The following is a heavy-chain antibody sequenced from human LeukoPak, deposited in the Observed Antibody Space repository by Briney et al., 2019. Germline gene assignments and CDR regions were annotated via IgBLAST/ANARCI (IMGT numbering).Heavy chain of an antibody. CDR2: ISSSGSTI. V-gene: IGHV3-48*04. D-gene: IGHD3-10*02. CDR1: GFTLSSYS. CDR3: AELGITMIGGV. J-gene: IGHJ6*04. Sequence: GGSLRLSCAVSGFTLSSYSMNWVRQAPGKGLEWVSYISSSGSTIYYADSVKGRFTISRDNAKNSLYLQMNSLRAEDTAVYYCAELGITMIGGVWGKGTTVTISS.